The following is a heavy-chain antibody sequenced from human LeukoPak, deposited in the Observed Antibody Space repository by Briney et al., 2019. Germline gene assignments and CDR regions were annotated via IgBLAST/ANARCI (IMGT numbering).Heavy chain of an antibody. CDR2: IIPIFGTA. J-gene: IGHJ4*02. D-gene: IGHD3-22*01. Sequence: ASVKVSCKASGGTFSSYAISWVRQAPGQGLEWMGGIIPIFGTANYAQKFQGRVTITADESTSTAYMELSSLRSEDTAVYYCARDRDPFHDSSGCLFDYWGQGTLVTVSS. V-gene: IGHV1-69*13. CDR1: GGTFSSYA. CDR3: ARDRDPFHDSSGCLFDY.